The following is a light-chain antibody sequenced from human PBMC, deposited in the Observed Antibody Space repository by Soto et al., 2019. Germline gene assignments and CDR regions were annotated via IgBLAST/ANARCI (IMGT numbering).Light chain of an antibody. CDR3: QQYYSTPYT. J-gene: IGKJ2*01. CDR2: DAS. Sequence: GDRVTITCRASQSISSWLAWYQQKPGKAPKLLIYDASSLQSGVPSRFSGSGSGTDFTLTISCLQSEDFATYYCQQYYSTPYTFGQGTKVDIK. CDR1: QSISSW. V-gene: IGKV1-5*01.